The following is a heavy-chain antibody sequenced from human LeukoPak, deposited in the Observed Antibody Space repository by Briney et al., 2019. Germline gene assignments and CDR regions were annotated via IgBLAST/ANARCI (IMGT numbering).Heavy chain of an antibody. D-gene: IGHD4-17*01. CDR3: AREERYGDYIY. J-gene: IGHJ4*02. CDR2: IYYSGST. Sequence: SETLSLTCTVSGGSISSSSYYWGWIRQPPGKGLEWIGNIYYSGSTYYNPSLKSRVTISVDTSKNQFSLKLSSVTAADTAVYYCAREERYGDYIYWGQGTLVTVSS. V-gene: IGHV4-39*07. CDR1: GGSISSSSYY.